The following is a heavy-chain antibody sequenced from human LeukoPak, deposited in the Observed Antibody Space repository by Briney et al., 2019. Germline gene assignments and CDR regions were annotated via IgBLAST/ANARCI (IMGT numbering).Heavy chain of an antibody. D-gene: IGHD1-14*01. V-gene: IGHV3-23*01. CDR2: ISGSGGNT. Sequence: QPGGSLILSCAASGFTVSSNHMSWVRQAPGKGLEWVSTISGSGGNTYYAGSVKGRFTISRDNSKNTLYLQMNSLRAEDTAVYYCAKLHNLNSDYWGQGTLVTVSS. CDR1: GFTVSSNH. J-gene: IGHJ4*02. CDR3: AKLHNLNSDY.